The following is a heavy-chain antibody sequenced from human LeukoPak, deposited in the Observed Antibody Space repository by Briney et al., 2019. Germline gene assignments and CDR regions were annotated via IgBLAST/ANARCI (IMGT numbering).Heavy chain of an antibody. V-gene: IGHV1-2*06. Sequence: GASVKVSCKASGYTFTTYYIHWVRQAPGQGLEWMGRINPNNGDTKYAQNFQGRVTLARDTSISSAYMELSRLRSDDTAIYYCARELAYCGGDCYLPLDCYYYGMDVWGQGTTVTVSS. CDR2: INPNNGDT. CDR3: ARELAYCGGDCYLPLDCYYYGMDV. J-gene: IGHJ6*02. D-gene: IGHD2-21*02. CDR1: GYTFTTYY.